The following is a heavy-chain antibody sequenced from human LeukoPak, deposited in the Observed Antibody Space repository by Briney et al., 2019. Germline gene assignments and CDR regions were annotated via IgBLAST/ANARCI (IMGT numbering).Heavy chain of an antibody. CDR2: ISAYNGNT. V-gene: IGHV1-18*01. D-gene: IGHD6-19*01. CDR3: ARVREKYSSGWYRFLDY. J-gene: IGHJ4*02. CDR1: GYTFTSHG. Sequence: ASVKVSCKASGYTFTSHGISWVRQAPGQGLEWMGWISAYNGNTNYAQKLQGRVTMTTDTSTSTAYMELRSLRSDDTAVYYCARVREKYSSGWYRFLDYWGQGTLVTVSS.